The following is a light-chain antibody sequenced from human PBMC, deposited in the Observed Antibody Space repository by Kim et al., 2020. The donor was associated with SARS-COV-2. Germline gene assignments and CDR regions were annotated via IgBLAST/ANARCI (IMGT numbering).Light chain of an antibody. Sequence: ALGQTVRMTCQGDSLRSYYASWYQQKPGQAPVLVIYGKNNRPSGIPDRFSGSSSGNTASLTITGAQAEDEADYYCNSRDSSGNRVFGGGTQLTVL. CDR1: SLRSYY. V-gene: IGLV3-19*01. CDR2: GKN. J-gene: IGLJ3*02. CDR3: NSRDSSGNRV.